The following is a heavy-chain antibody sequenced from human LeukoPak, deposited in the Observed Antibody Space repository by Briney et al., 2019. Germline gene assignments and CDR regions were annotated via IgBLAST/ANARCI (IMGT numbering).Heavy chain of an antibody. CDR3: ARVNGYNMYYFDY. V-gene: IGHV1-8*03. Sequence: ASAKVSCKASGYTFTSYDINWVRQATGQGLEWMGWMNTNSGNTGYTQTFQGRVTITRKTSISTAYMELSSLRSEDTAVYYCARVNGYNMYYFDYWGQGTLVTVSS. CDR1: GYTFTSYD. J-gene: IGHJ4*02. CDR2: MNTNSGNT. D-gene: IGHD5-24*01.